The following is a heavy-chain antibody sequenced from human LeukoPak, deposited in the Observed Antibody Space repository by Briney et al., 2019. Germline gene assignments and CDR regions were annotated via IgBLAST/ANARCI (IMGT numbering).Heavy chain of an antibody. V-gene: IGHV4-39*01. CDR3: AKAWSSYYDFWSGYYS. CDR2: IYYSGSA. J-gene: IGHJ5*02. D-gene: IGHD3-3*01. Sequence: SETLSLTCTVSGGSISSSSYYWGWLRQPPGKGLEWIRSIYYSGSAYYNPSLKSRVTISVDTSKNQFSLKLSSVTASDAAVYYCAKAWSSYYDFWSGYYSWGQGTLVTVSS. CDR1: GGSISSSSYY.